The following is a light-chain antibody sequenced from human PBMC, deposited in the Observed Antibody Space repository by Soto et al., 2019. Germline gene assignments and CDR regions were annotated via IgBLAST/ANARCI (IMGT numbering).Light chain of an antibody. CDR3: QKYGSSGT. CDR1: QSISSNY. Sequence: EFVLTQSQGNLSLSPGERAALSCRASQSISSNYLAWHQQKPGRPPRLLIYGASKRATGTPHRFSGSGAGADFTLTSSRLEPEDFAVYYCQKYGSSGTFGQGTKVDIK. V-gene: IGKV3-20*01. J-gene: IGKJ1*01. CDR2: GAS.